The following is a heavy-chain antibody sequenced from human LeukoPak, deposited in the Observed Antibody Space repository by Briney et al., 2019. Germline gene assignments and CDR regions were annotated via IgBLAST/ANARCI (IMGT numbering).Heavy chain of an antibody. CDR3: AKGKLAFDS. CDR2: ITASRDYT. J-gene: IGHJ4*02. Sequence: GGSLRLSCAASGFTFSTYAMTWVRQAPGKGLEWVSTITASRDYTYYADSAKGRFTISRDDSKNTLYLQMSSLRAEDTALYHCAKGKLAFDSWGQGTLVTVSS. CDR1: GFTFSTYA. V-gene: IGHV3-23*01.